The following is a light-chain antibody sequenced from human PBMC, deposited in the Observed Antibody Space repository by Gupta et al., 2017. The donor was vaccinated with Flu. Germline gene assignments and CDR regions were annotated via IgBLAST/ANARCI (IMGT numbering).Light chain of an antibody. CDR1: QSVSSSY. Sequence: IVLTQSPGTLSLSPGERATLSCRASQSVSSSYLAWYQQKPGQAPRLLIYGASSRATGIPDRCSGSGSGTDFTLTISRLEAEDVAVYYCQQYGSSPFTFGQGTKLEIK. CDR3: QQYGSSPFT. J-gene: IGKJ2*01. CDR2: GAS. V-gene: IGKV3-20*01.